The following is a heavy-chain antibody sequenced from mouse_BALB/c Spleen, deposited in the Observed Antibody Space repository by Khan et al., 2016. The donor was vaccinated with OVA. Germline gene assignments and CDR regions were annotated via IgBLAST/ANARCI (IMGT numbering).Heavy chain of an antibody. CDR1: GFSLTNYG. Sequence: QMQREESGPGLAAPSQSLSITCTISGFSLTNYGVHWVRQPPGKGLEWLVVIWSDGTTTYNSALKSRLTITKDNSQSQVFLKMNSLQTDDPAIYFCARQPYYHYNIMDYWGQGTSVTVSS. D-gene: IGHD2-10*01. V-gene: IGHV2-6-1*01. J-gene: IGHJ4*01. CDR2: IWSDGTT. CDR3: ARQPYYHYNIMDY.